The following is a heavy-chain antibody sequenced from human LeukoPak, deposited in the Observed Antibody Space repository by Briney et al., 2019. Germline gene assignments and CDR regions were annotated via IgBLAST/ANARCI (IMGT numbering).Heavy chain of an antibody. V-gene: IGHV1-46*02. D-gene: IGHD1-26*01. CDR3: AREVGATPNWFDP. J-gene: IGHJ5*02. CDR2: INPNGGST. Sequence: GASVKVSCKGSGYSFNSYYIHWVRQAPGQGLEWMGIINPNGGSTTYAQKFQGRVTMTRDASASTIYMELSSLRSEDTTMYYCAREVGATPNWFDPWGQGTLVTVSS. CDR1: GYSFNSYY.